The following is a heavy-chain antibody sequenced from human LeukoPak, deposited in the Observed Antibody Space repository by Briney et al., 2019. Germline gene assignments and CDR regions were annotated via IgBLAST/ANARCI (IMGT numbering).Heavy chain of an antibody. Sequence: GGSLRLSCAASGFTFDDYAMHWVRQAPGKGLEWVSGISWNSGSIGYADSVKGRFTISRDNAKNSLYLQMNSLRAEDTALYYCAKDMGYGSGYLFDYWGQGTLVTVSS. D-gene: IGHD3-10*01. V-gene: IGHV3-9*01. CDR2: ISWNSGSI. J-gene: IGHJ4*02. CDR1: GFTFDDYA. CDR3: AKDMGYGSGYLFDY.